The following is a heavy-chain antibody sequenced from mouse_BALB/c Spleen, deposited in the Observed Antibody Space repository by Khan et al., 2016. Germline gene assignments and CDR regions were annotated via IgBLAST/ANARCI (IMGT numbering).Heavy chain of an antibody. CDR1: GYTFTSYT. V-gene: IGHV1-4*01. CDR2: INPSSDYT. J-gene: IGHJ2*01. CDR3: AREAWYVAYFDY. D-gene: IGHD1-1*02. Sequence: QVQLQQSGAELVRPGASVKMSCKASGYTFTSYTMFWVKQRPGQGLEWIGYINPSSDYTDYNQKFKDKATLTADKSSSTAYMQLNSLTSEDSAVYYWAREAWYVAYFDYWGQGTTLTVSS.